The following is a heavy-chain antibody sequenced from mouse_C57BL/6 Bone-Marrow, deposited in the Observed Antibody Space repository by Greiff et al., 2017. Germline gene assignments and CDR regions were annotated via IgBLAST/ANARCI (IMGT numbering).Heavy chain of an antibody. CDR3: AKLVAY. CDR1: GFTFSSYA. V-gene: IGHV5-4*03. J-gene: IGHJ3*01. CDR2: ISDGGSYT. Sequence: DVMLVESGGGLVKPGGSLKLSCAASGFTFSSYAMSWVRPTPEKRLAWVATISDGGSYTYYPDNVKGRFTISRDNAKNNLYLQMSHLKSEDTAMYYCAKLVAYWGQGTLVTVSA.